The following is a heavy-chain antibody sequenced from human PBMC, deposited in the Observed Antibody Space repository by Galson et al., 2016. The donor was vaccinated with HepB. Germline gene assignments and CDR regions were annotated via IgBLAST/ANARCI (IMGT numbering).Heavy chain of an antibody. J-gene: IGHJ5*02. CDR1: GFLVSSSF. CDR3: ARWTAYCPRPGCPRDHDYFDP. V-gene: IGHV3-53*01. CDR2: MYPRGYT. Sequence: SLRLSCAASGFLVSSSFMSWVRQTPGTGLEWVTVMYPRGYTHYSDSVRGRLTISRDNSRNSMSLQMTNLRVGDTAVYFCARWTAYCPRPGCPRDHDYFDPWGQGILVTVSS. D-gene: IGHD4-11*01.